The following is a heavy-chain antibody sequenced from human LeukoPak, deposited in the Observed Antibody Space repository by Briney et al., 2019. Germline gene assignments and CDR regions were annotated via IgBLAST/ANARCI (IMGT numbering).Heavy chain of an antibody. CDR3: TTIARRALYFQH. CDR2: ISYDGSNK. J-gene: IGHJ1*01. V-gene: IGHV3-30*03. D-gene: IGHD1-14*01. CDR1: GFTFSTYR. Sequence: PGGSLRLSCAASGFTFSTYRMNWVRQAPGKGLEWVAVISYDGSNKYYADSVKGRFTISRDNSKNTLYLQMNSLKTEDTAVYYCTTIARRALYFQHWGQGTLVTVSS.